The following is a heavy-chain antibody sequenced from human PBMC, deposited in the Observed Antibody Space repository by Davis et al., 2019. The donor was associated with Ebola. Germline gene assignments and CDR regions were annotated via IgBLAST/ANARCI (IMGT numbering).Heavy chain of an antibody. CDR1: GGSIISSSSY. D-gene: IGHD3-3*01. Sequence: ESLKISCTVSGGSIISSSSYWGWIRQPPRKGLEWIGSIYYSGITYYNPSLKSRVTISVDTSKNQFSLKLSSVTAADTAVYYCASTIFGVVINPYYFDYWGQGTLVTVSS. CDR3: ASTIFGVVINPYYFDY. J-gene: IGHJ4*02. CDR2: IYYSGIT. V-gene: IGHV4-39*01.